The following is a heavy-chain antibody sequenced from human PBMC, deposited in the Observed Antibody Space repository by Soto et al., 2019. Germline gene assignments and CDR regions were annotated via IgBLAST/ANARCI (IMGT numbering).Heavy chain of an antibody. V-gene: IGHV1-18*01. CDR3: ARDRRSGWYQDPAFDG. J-gene: IGHJ4*02. CDR2: ISAYNGNT. Sequence: QVQLVQSGAEVKKPGASVKVSCKASGHTFTRYGISWVRQPPGQGLEWMGWISAYNGNTNYAQKLQGRVTMTTDTPTSTAYMELRSLRSDDTAVYYCARDRRSGWYQDPAFDGWGQGTLVTVAS. CDR1: GHTFTRYG. D-gene: IGHD6-19*01.